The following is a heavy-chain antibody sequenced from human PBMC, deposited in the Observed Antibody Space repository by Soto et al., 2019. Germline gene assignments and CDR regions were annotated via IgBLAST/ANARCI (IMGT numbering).Heavy chain of an antibody. CDR2: INPHDGYT. Sequence: GDSVKASCKAFGYTFTSYYMHWVRQAPGQGLEWMGVINPHDGYTTYAQELQGRVTMTMDTSTRTVYMELTSLRSEDTAVYYCGSDSVGPVKGLGYWGQGTLVTVSS. CDR3: GSDSVGPVKGLGY. J-gene: IGHJ4*02. D-gene: IGHD1-26*01. CDR1: GYTFTSYY. V-gene: IGHV1-46*01.